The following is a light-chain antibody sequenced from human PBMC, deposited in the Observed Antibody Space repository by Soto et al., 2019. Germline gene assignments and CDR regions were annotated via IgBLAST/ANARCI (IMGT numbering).Light chain of an antibody. Sequence: DIKMTQSPSSLSATVGDRVTITCRASQTIGKYLNWYQQQPGKAPNLLIYDASSLQSGVPSRFSGSGSGTDFTLTISSLQPEDFATYDCQQRYDMPITFGQGTRLEIK. CDR1: QTIGKY. CDR3: QQRYDMPIT. J-gene: IGKJ5*01. CDR2: DAS. V-gene: IGKV1-39*01.